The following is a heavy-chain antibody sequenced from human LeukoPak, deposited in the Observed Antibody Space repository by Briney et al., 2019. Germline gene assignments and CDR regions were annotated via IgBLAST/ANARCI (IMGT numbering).Heavy chain of an antibody. D-gene: IGHD1-26*01. Sequence: GGSLRLSCAASGFSFCCYAMHWVRQAPGKGLEWGAVKSDDGSKKYYTDSVYGRFTISIDNSKSTLYLQISSLRADDTGVYYCVRDLVGATRGVFGYWGQGALVTVSS. CDR2: KSDDGSKK. V-gene: IGHV3-30*04. CDR1: GFSFCCYA. CDR3: VRDLVGATRGVFGY. J-gene: IGHJ4*02.